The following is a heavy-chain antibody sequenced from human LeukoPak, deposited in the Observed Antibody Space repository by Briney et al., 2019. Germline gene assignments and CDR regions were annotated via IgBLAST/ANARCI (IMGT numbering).Heavy chain of an antibody. V-gene: IGHV3-21*01. CDR2: LGRGSSDI. J-gene: IGHJ4*02. D-gene: IGHD2-15*01. Sequence: GSLRLPWAASGITFSSYTLVWVRQAPGKGLEWVSSLGRGSSDIHHADSVKGRFTISRDDATNSLYLQMSSLRAEDTAVYFCATDYYCSGGRCYPPYWGQGTLVTVSS. CDR3: ATDYYCSGGRCYPPY. CDR1: GITFSSYT.